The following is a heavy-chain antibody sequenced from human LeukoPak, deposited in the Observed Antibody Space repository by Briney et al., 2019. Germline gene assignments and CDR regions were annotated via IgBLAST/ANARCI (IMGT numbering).Heavy chain of an antibody. Sequence: ASVTLSCKASVYTFTVYYMHWVRQAPGQGLEWMGWINPNSGGTNYAQKFQGRVTMTRDTSISTAYMELSRLRSDDTAVYYCACEHLGGALDYWGQGTLVTVSS. CDR3: ACEHLGGALDY. CDR1: VYTFTVYY. V-gene: IGHV1-2*02. D-gene: IGHD3-16*01. J-gene: IGHJ4*02. CDR2: INPNSGGT.